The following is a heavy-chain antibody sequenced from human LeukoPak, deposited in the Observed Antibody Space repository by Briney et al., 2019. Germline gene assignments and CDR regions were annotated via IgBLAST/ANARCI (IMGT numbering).Heavy chain of an antibody. Sequence: ASVKVSCKASGYTFTSYDINWVRQAPGQGLEWMGWINPNRGGTNYAQKFQGRVTMTRDTSISTAYMELSRLRSDDTAVYYCARRKGAAAGRLRYYFDYWGQGTLVTVSS. CDR3: ARRKGAAAGRLRYYFDY. V-gene: IGHV1-2*02. J-gene: IGHJ4*02. D-gene: IGHD6-13*01. CDR1: GYTFTSYD. CDR2: INPNRGGT.